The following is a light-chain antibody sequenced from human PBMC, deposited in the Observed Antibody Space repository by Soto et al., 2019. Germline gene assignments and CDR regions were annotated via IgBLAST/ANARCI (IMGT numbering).Light chain of an antibody. Sequence: QSALTQPASVSGSPGQSITISCTGTSSDVGSGNVVSWYQHYPGKAPQLMIYEGFNRPSGVSSRFSGSRSGNTASLTISGLHAEDEADYYCCSHAGVDTYVFGTGTKLTVL. CDR2: EGF. V-gene: IGLV2-23*01. CDR3: CSHAGVDTYV. J-gene: IGLJ1*01. CDR1: SSDVGSGNV.